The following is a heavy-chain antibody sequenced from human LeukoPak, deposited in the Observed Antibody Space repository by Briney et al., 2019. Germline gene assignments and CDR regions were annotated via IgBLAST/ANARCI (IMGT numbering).Heavy chain of an antibody. Sequence: QSGGSLRLSCAASGFTVSSNYMGWVRQASGKGLEWVSIIYSGSTTYYADSVRGRFTISRDNSKNTLYLQMNSLRAEDTAVYYCARLEGSGSYYPRYFDYWGQGTLVTVSS. V-gene: IGHV3-53*01. J-gene: IGHJ4*02. CDR1: GFTVSSNY. CDR2: IYSGSTT. CDR3: ARLEGSGSYYPRYFDY. D-gene: IGHD3-10*01.